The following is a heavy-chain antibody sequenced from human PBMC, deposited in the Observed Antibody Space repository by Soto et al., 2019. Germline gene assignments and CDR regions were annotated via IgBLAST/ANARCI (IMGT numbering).Heavy chain of an antibody. CDR2: IDPSDSYT. J-gene: IGHJ6*02. CDR1: GYSFTSYW. Sequence: PGESLKISCKGSGYSFTSYWISWVRQMPGKGLEWMGRIDPSDSYTNYSPSFQGHVTISADKSISTAYLQWSSLKASDTAMYYCARSMVRGVIIAPYYYYGMDVWGQGTTVTVSS. D-gene: IGHD3-10*01. V-gene: IGHV5-10-1*01. CDR3: ARSMVRGVIIAPYYYYGMDV.